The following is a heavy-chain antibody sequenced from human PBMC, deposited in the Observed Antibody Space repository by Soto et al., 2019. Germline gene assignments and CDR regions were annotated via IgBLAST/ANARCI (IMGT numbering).Heavy chain of an antibody. CDR3: ASLAVADVAFAI. Sequence: QVQLVQSGAEVKKPGSSVKVSCKASGGTFSSYTISWVRQAPGQGLEWMGRIIPILGIAKYAQKFQGRVTITAAKSTTPASMELSSLRSEDTAVYYCASLAVADVAFAIWGQGTMVTVSS. J-gene: IGHJ3*02. CDR2: IIPILGIA. V-gene: IGHV1-69*02. D-gene: IGHD6-19*01. CDR1: GGTFSSYT.